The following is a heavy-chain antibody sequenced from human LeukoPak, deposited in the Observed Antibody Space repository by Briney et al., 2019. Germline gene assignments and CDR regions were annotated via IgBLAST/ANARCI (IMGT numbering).Heavy chain of an antibody. CDR1: GFTFSDYY. CDR2: ISSSSSYT. J-gene: IGHJ4*02. CDR3: ARDLAVAATIDY. Sequence: PGGSLRLSCAASGFTFSDYYMSWIRQAPGKGLEWVSYISSSSSYTNYADSVKGRFTISRDNAKNSLYLQMNSLRAEDTAVYYCARDLAVAATIDYWGQGTLVTASS. V-gene: IGHV3-11*05. D-gene: IGHD2-15*01.